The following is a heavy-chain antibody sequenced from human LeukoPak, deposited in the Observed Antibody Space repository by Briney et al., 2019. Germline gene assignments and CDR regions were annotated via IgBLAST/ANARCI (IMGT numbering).Heavy chain of an antibody. CDR1: GYTLTELS. D-gene: IGHD6-13*01. V-gene: IGHV1-24*01. CDR2: FDPEDGET. Sequence: GASVKVSCKVSGYTLTELSMHWVRQAPGKGLEWMGGFDPEDGETIYAQKFQGRVTMTEDTSTDTAYMELSSLRSEDTAVYYCATPPQEYSSSRDDAFDIWGQGTMVTVSS. CDR3: ATPPQEYSSSRDDAFDI. J-gene: IGHJ3*02.